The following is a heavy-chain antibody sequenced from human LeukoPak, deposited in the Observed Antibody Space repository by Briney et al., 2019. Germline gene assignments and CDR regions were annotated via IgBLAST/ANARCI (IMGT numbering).Heavy chain of an antibody. D-gene: IGHD2-2*02. Sequence: TSQTLSLTCTVSGGSISSSSYYWGWLRQPPGKGLEWIGSIYYSGSTYYNPSLKSRVTISVDTSKNQFSLKLSSVTAADTAVYYCVRDGHRLYDYYYYYMDVWGKGTTVTVSS. CDR3: VRDGHRLYDYYYYYMDV. CDR2: IYYSGST. V-gene: IGHV4-39*01. J-gene: IGHJ6*03. CDR1: GGSISSSSYY.